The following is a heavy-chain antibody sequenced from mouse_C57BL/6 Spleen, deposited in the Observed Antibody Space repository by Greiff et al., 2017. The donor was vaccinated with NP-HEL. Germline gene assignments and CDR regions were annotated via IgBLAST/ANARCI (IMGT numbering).Heavy chain of an antibody. CDR2: ISYSGST. V-gene: IGHV3-8*01. Sequence: EVQGVESGPGLAKPSQTLSLTCSVTGYSITSDYWNWIRKFPGNKLEYMGYISYSGSTYYNPSLKSRISITRDTSKNQYYLQLNSVTTEDTATYYCARGSSPYYYAMDYWGQGTSVTVSS. CDR1: GYSITSDY. CDR3: ARGSSPYYYAMDY. J-gene: IGHJ4*01. D-gene: IGHD1-1*01.